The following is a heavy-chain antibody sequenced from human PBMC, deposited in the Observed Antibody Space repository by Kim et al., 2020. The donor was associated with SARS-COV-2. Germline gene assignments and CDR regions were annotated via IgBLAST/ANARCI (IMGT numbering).Heavy chain of an antibody. Sequence: ASVKVSCKASGYTFTSYYMHWVRQAPGQGLEWMGIINPSGGSTSYAQKFQGRVTMTRDTSTSTVYMELSSLRSEDTAVYYCARGFDFWSGYEQDLGGYWGQGTLVTVSS. D-gene: IGHD3-3*01. CDR3: ARGFDFWSGYEQDLGGY. CDR1: GYTFTSYY. CDR2: INPSGGST. V-gene: IGHV1-46*01. J-gene: IGHJ4*02.